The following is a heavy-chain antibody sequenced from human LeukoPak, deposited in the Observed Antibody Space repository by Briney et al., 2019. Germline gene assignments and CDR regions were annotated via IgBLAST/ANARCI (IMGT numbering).Heavy chain of an antibody. Sequence: ASVKVSCKASGYTFSTYGISWARQAPGQGLEWMGWISPYNGNTDYAQKLQGRVTMTTDTSTSTAYMELRSLRSDDTAVYYCAREHCSAVTCYLDYWGQGTLVTVSS. J-gene: IGHJ4*02. V-gene: IGHV1-18*01. D-gene: IGHD2-15*01. CDR3: AREHCSAVTCYLDY. CDR1: GYTFSTYG. CDR2: ISPYNGNT.